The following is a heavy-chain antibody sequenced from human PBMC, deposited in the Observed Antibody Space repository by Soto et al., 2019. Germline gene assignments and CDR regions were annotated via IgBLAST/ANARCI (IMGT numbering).Heavy chain of an antibody. CDR3: ATLPPRIVVVMTDLPT. D-gene: IGHD2-15*01. Sequence: SETLSLTCFVAGASISSTYWWSWVRQTPGKRLEWIGQIYHTGTTSYNPSLKNRVTISLDKSNNQFSLRLTSMTAADTAVYYCATLPPRIVVVMTDLPTWGQGTLVTVSS. CDR1: GASISSTYW. V-gene: IGHV4-4*02. J-gene: IGHJ5*02. CDR2: IYHTGTT.